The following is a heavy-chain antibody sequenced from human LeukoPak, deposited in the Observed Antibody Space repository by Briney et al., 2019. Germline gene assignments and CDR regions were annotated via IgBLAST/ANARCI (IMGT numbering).Heavy chain of an antibody. V-gene: IGHV4-59*01. CDR1: VSSITSYY. CDR2: ISYSGIT. CDR3: ARGNYGSRSNVFGGYFDL. Sequence: SETLSLTYTVSVSSITSYYWGWIPQHPGKGLEGLAYISYSGITNYNPSLKSRVTISLDTSKNQFSLKVSSVTAADTAVYYCARGNYGSRSNVFGGYFDLWGRGTLVTVSS. J-gene: IGHJ2*01. D-gene: IGHD3-3*01.